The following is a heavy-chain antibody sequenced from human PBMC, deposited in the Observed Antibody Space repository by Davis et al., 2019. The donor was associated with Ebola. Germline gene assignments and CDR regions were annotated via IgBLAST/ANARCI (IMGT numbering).Heavy chain of an antibody. D-gene: IGHD4/OR15-4a*01. Sequence: PSETLSLTCTVSGGSISSHYWGWVRQPAGKGLEWNGRVFTSGNTNYNPSLKSRVTMSLDTSKNHFSLWLNSVTAADTAVYYCARVGANANFDYWGQGTLVTVSS. CDR2: VFTSGNT. CDR1: GGSISSHY. V-gene: IGHV4-4*07. CDR3: ARVGANANFDY. J-gene: IGHJ4*02.